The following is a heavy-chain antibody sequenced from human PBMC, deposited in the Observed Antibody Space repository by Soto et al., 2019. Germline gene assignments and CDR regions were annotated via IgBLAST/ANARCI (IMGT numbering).Heavy chain of an antibody. D-gene: IGHD3-22*01. J-gene: IGHJ4*02. V-gene: IGHV3-23*01. CDR2: ISGSGGST. CDR3: AKSKSPENYYDSINYFDY. CDR1: GFTFSSYA. Sequence: EVQLLESGGGLVQPGGSLRLSCAASGFTFSSYAMSWVRQAPGKGLEWVSVISGSGGSTYYADSVKGRFTISRDNSKNTLYLQMTSLRAEDTAVYYCAKSKSPENYYDSINYFDYWGQGTLVTVSS.